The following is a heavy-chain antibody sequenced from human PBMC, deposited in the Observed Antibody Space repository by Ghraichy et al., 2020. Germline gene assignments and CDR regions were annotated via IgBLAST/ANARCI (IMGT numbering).Heavy chain of an antibody. D-gene: IGHD3-22*01. CDR3: ARAPLLLRAFDI. J-gene: IGHJ3*02. CDR2: INHSGST. Sequence: SETLSLTCAVYGGSFSGYYWSWIRQPPGKGLEWIGEINHSGSTNYNPSLKSRVTISVDTSKNQFSLKLSSVTAADTAVYYCARAPLLLRAFDIWGQGTMVTVSS. V-gene: IGHV4-34*01. CDR1: GGSFSGYY.